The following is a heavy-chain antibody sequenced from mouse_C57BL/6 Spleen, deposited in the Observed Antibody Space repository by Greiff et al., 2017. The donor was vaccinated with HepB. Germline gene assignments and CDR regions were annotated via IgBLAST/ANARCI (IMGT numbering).Heavy chain of an antibody. D-gene: IGHD1-1*01. J-gene: IGHJ4*01. CDR2: IYPGGGYT. CDR3: ARSDTTVAYYAMDY. V-gene: IGHV1-63*01. Sequence: QVQLQQSGAELVRPGASVKMSCKASGYTFTNYWIGWVKQRPGHGLEWIGDIYPGGGYTNYNEKFKGKATLTADKSSSTAYMQFSSLTSEDSAIYYGARSDTTVAYYAMDYWGQGTSVTVSS. CDR1: GYTFTNYW.